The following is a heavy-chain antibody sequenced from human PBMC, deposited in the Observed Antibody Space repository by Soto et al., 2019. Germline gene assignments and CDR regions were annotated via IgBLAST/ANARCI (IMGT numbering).Heavy chain of an antibody. Sequence: ASVKVSCKASGYMFITYGINWVRQAPGQGLEWMGWISAYNGNTKYAQNLQGRVTMTTDASTSTAYMEMRSLRSDDTAVYYCARDLDGSGSYYTDYWGPGTLVTVSS. CDR2: ISAYNGNT. CDR3: ARDLDGSGSYYTDY. D-gene: IGHD3-10*01. J-gene: IGHJ4*02. CDR1: GYMFITYG. V-gene: IGHV1-18*01.